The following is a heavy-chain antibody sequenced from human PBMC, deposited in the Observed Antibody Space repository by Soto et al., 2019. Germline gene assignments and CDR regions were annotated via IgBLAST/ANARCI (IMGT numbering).Heavy chain of an antibody. V-gene: IGHV3-23*01. CDR3: VPRLNPRVPDH. D-gene: IGHD3-22*01. CDR1: GFPFAPST. Sequence: EVQLLQSGGGLVQPGGSLTLSCGVSGFPFAPSTMSWVRQAPGKGLEWLAVIIAWGQTIYSAESARGRFTISRDDAKNTLHLQIDSLTVEDTAVYYCVPRLNPRVPDHWGQGTLVTV. CDR2: IIAWGQTI. J-gene: IGHJ4*02.